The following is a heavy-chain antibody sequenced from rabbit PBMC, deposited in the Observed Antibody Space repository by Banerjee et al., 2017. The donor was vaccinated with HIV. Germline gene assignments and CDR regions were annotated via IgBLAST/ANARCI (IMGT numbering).Heavy chain of an antibody. CDR2: IYTSNGSP. CDR1: GFDLSNYYR. CDR3: ARVGYGDYGYGDL. V-gene: IGHV1S43*01. D-gene: IGHD2-1*01. J-gene: IGHJ4*01. Sequence: QQQLEESGGGLVTPGGTLTLTCTASGFDLSNYYRMCWVRQAPGKGLEWIGCIYTSNGSPDYASWAKGRFTISRSTSLNTVTLQMTSLTAADTATYFCARVGYGDYGYGDLWGPGTLVTVS.